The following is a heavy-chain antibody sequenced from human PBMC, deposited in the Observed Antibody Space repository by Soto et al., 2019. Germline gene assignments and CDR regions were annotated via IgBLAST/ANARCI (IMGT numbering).Heavy chain of an antibody. V-gene: IGHV3-48*03. J-gene: IGHJ3*01. Sequence: EVQLVESGGGLVQPGGSLRLSCAVSGCTFSSSEMYWVRQAPGNGLEWISYIHPSGQPIFYADSVKGRFTISRDNANNSRFLQMNSLRAEDTAVYYCARRASRWGQGTMVTVSS. CDR3: ARRASR. CDR1: GCTFSSSE. D-gene: IGHD1-26*01. CDR2: IHPSGQPI.